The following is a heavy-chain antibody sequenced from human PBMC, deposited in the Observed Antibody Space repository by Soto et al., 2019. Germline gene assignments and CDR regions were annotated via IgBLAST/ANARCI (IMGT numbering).Heavy chain of an antibody. CDR3: ARDGAIRTYYYYGMDV. V-gene: IGHV3-33*01. J-gene: IGHJ6*02. CDR2: IWYDGSNK. D-gene: IGHD1-1*01. Sequence: QVQLVESGGGVVQPGRSLRLSCAASGFTFSSYGMHWVRQAPGKGLEWVAVIWYDGSNKYYADSVKGRFTISRDNSKNTLYLQMNSLRSEDTAVYYCARDGAIRTYYYYGMDVWGQGTTVTVSS. CDR1: GFTFSSYG.